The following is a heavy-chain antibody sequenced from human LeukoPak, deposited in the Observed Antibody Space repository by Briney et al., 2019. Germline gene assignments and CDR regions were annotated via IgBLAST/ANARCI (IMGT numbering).Heavy chain of an antibody. CDR1: GGSISSSSYY. Sequence: SETLSLTCTVSGGSISSSSYYWGWIRQPPGKGLEWIGSIYYSGSTYYNPSLKSRVTISVDTSKNQFSLKLSSVTAADTAVYYCARTTINYYDSSGYSSWGQGTLVTVSS. CDR3: ARTTINYYDSSGYSS. V-gene: IGHV4-39*07. CDR2: IYYSGST. J-gene: IGHJ5*02. D-gene: IGHD3-22*01.